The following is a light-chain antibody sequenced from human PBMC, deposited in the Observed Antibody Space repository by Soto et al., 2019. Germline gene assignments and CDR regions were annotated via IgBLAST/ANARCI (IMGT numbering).Light chain of an antibody. J-gene: IGKJ1*01. CDR1: QSISIY. CDR2: GAS. V-gene: IGKV3-20*01. Sequence: EFLLTRSLATLSFPLGARPKLSCGASQSISIYLAWYQQKPGQAPRLLIYGASTRATGVPDRFSGSGSGTDFTLTISRLDPEDFAVYHCQQYGSLSWTFGQGTKVDIK. CDR3: QQYGSLSWT.